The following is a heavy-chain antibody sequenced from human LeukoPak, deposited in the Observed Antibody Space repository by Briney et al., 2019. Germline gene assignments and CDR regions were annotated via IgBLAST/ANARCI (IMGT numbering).Heavy chain of an antibody. Sequence: GGSLRLSCAASGFTFSNAWMSWVRQAPGKGLEWVGRIKSKTDGGTTDYAAPVKSRFTISRDDSKNTLYLQMNSLKTEDTAVYYCTTLPLLWFGEYYFDYWGQGTLVTVSS. D-gene: IGHD3-10*01. CDR3: TTLPLLWFGEYYFDY. V-gene: IGHV3-15*01. CDR1: GFTFSNAW. CDR2: IKSKTDGGTT. J-gene: IGHJ4*02.